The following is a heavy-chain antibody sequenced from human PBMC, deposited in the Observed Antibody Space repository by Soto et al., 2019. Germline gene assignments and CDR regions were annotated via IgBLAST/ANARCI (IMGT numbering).Heavy chain of an antibody. D-gene: IGHD6-13*01. CDR3: AREKVSSWTTHYYYYGMDV. CDR2: ISAYNGNT. CDR1: GYPFTSYG. J-gene: IGHJ6*02. V-gene: IGHV1-18*04. Sequence: GXSVKVSCKASGYPFTSYGISWVRQDPGQGLEWMGWISAYNGNTNYAQKLQGRVTMTTDTSTSTAYMELRSLRSDDTAVYYCAREKVSSWTTHYYYYGMDVWGQGPTVTVSS.